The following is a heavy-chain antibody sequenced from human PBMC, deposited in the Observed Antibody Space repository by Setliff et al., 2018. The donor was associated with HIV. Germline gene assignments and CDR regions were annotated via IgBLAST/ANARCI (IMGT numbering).Heavy chain of an antibody. CDR1: AVSIGGYS. V-gene: IGHV4-4*09. CDR2: IYSTDTT. Sequence: SETLSLTCTVSAVSIGGYSWSWIRQSPGKGLEWIGSIYSTDTTNHNPSLESRVTISVDKSKNQFSLKLRSEDTAVYYCARDPAPSSSASYFQHWGQGTPVTVSS. D-gene: IGHD6-6*01. J-gene: IGHJ1*01. CDR3: ARDPAPSSSASYFQH.